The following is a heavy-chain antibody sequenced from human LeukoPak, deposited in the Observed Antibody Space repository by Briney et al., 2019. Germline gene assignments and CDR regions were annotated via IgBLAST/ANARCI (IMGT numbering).Heavy chain of an antibody. CDR2: IRSKAYGGTT. CDR3: TRVGEALWEQPIDY. D-gene: IGHD1-26*01. CDR1: GFTFGDYA. V-gene: IGHV3-49*04. J-gene: IGHJ4*02. Sequence: PGGSLRLSCTASGFTFGDYAMSWVRQAPGKGLEWVGFIRSKAYGGTTEYAASVKGRFTISRDDSKSIAYLQTNSLKTEDTAVYYCTRVGEALWEQPIDYWGQGTLAAVSS.